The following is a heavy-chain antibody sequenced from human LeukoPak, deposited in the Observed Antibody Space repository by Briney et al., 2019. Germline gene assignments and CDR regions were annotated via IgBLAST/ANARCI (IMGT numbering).Heavy chain of an antibody. CDR1: GGALSSYY. Sequence: SETLSLTCTVSGGALSSYYWTWIRQPAGKGLEWIGRIYTSGSTNYSPSLKSRVTMSVDTSRNQFSLKLRSVTAADTAVYYCARISSYYDSSGYHQNDAFDIWGQGTMVIVSS. D-gene: IGHD3-22*01. CDR3: ARISSYYDSSGYHQNDAFDI. J-gene: IGHJ3*02. CDR2: IYTSGST. V-gene: IGHV4-4*07.